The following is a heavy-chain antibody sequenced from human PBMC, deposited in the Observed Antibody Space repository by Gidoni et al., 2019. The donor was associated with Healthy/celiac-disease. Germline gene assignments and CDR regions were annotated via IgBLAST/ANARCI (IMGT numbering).Heavy chain of an antibody. CDR1: GFTFSGSA. J-gene: IGHJ5*02. V-gene: IGHV3-73*02. CDR2: IRSKANSYAT. Sequence: EVQLVESGGGLVQPGGSLKLSCAASGFTFSGSAMHWVRQASGKGLEWVGRIRSKANSYATAYAASVKGRFTISRDDSKNTAYLQMNSLKTEDTAVYYCTRTEGAKTFDPWGQGTLVTVSS. D-gene: IGHD1-26*01. CDR3: TRTEGAKTFDP.